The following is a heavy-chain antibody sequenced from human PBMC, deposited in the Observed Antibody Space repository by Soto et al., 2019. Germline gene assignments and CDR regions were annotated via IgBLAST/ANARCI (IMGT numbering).Heavy chain of an antibody. V-gene: IGHV6-1*01. D-gene: IGHD6-19*01. CDR2: TYYRSKWHN. CDR1: GDSVSSNSAA. CDR3: AREVPRWIAVAGNFDY. J-gene: IGHJ4*02. Sequence: SQTISLTCAISGDSVSSNSAAWNWIRQSPSRGLEWLGRTYYRSKWHNDYAVSVKSRITINPDTSKNQFSLQLNSVTPEDTAVYYCAREVPRWIAVAGNFDYWGQGTLVTVSS.